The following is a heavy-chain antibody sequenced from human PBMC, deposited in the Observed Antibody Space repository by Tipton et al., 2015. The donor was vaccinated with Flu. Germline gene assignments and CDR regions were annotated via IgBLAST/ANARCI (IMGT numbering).Heavy chain of an antibody. V-gene: IGHV4-59*01. CDR3: ARARENYDSAFDI. D-gene: IGHD1-7*01. Sequence: TLSLTCTVSSGSMYNYYWTWIRQSPGKGLEWIGYMYYTGVTNYNPSLESRVTISVDMSKNQFSLKLSSVTAADTAVYYCARARENYDSAFDIWGQGTKVTVSS. J-gene: IGHJ3*02. CDR1: SGSMYNYY. CDR2: MYYTGVT.